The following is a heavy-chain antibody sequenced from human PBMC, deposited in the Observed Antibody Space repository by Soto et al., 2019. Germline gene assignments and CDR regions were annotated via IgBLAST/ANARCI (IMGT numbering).Heavy chain of an antibody. CDR2: LYYSGST. J-gene: IGHJ6*01. CDR1: CGSISSGGYY. V-gene: IGHV4-31*03. D-gene: IGHD4-17*01. CDR3: ARDRRVYGDSSPNHGYYYYYGRDF. Sequence: QVQLQESAPGLVKPSQTRSLTCTVYCGSISSGGYYWSWIRQHPGKGLEWIGYLYYSGSTYSNPSLKSRVTISVDTSKNQFSLKLSSVTAADTAVDYCARDRRVYGDSSPNHGYYYYYGRDFWVQGTTVTVSS.